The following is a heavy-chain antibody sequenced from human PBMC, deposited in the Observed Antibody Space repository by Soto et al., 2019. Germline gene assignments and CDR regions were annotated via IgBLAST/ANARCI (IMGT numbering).Heavy chain of an antibody. V-gene: IGHV1-18*01. D-gene: IGHD2-15*01. CDR1: GYTFTSYG. Sequence: ASVKVSCKASGYTFTSYGISWVRQAPGQGLEWMGWISAYNGNTNYAQKPQGRVTMSTDTSTSTAYMELRSLRSDDTAVYYCARGVVFVAASHYYYYCMDVWGQGTTVTVSS. CDR3: ARGVVFVAASHYYYYCMDV. J-gene: IGHJ6*02. CDR2: ISAYNGNT.